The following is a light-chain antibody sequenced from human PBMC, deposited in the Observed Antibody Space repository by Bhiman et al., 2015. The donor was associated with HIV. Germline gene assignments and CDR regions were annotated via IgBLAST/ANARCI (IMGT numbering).Light chain of an antibody. CDR1: ALTKKY. J-gene: IGLJ1*01. CDR2: KDT. Sequence: SYELTQPPSVSVSPGQTARITCSGDALTKKYAYWYQQRPDQAPVLVIYKDTERPSGIPERFSGSSSGTTITLTITGVQPEDEGDYYCQSADSSGTYYVFGDGTTVTVL. V-gene: IGLV3-25*03. CDR3: QSADSSGTYYV.